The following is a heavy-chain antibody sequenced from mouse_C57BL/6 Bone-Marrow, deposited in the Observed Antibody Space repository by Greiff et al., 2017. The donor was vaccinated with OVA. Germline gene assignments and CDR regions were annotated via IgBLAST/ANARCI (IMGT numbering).Heavy chain of an antibody. CDR3: TTIYDGYHVRFAD. CDR1: GFNIKDDY. Sequence: EVQLQQSGAELVRPGASVKLSCTASGFNIKDDYMHWVKQRPEQGLEWIGWIDPENGDTEYASKFQGKATITADTSSNTAYLQLSSLTSEDTAVYYCTTIYDGYHVRFADWGQGTLVTVSA. CDR2: IDPENGDT. J-gene: IGHJ3*01. D-gene: IGHD2-3*01. V-gene: IGHV14-4*01.